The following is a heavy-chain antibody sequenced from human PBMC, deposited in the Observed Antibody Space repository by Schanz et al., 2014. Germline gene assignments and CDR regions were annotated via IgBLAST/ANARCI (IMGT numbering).Heavy chain of an antibody. J-gene: IGHJ4*02. CDR3: ARGVRIDY. Sequence: EVQLVESGGGLIKPGGSLRLSCLASGFTFSTTWMNWVRQAPGKGLEWVSRMIGSGSSVFYADSVKGRFTISRDNAKNSLYLQMNSLTAEDTAVYYCARGVRIDYWGQGTLVTVSS. D-gene: IGHD3-3*01. V-gene: IGHV3-48*04. CDR1: GFTFSTTW. CDR2: MIGSGSSV.